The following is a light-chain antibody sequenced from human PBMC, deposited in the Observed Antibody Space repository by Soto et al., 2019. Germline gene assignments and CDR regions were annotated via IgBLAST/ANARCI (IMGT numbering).Light chain of an antibody. Sequence: EIVLTKSPATLSLSPGERATLSCRASQSVSSYLAWYQQKPGQAPRLLIYDASNRATGIPARFSGSGSGTDFTLTISSLQSEDFAVYYCQQYNTWRSISFGQGTRLEIK. CDR1: QSVSSY. CDR3: QQYNTWRSIS. V-gene: IGKV3-11*01. J-gene: IGKJ5*01. CDR2: DAS.